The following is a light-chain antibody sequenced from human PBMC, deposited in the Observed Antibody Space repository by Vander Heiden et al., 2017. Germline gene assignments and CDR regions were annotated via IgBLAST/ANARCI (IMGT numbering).Light chain of an antibody. J-gene: IGLJ2*01. CDR1: SLRSYY. V-gene: IGLV3-19*01. CDR2: GKN. Sequence: SSELTQDPAVSVALGQTVRITCQGDSLRSYYASWYQQKSGQAPVLVIYGKNNRPSGIPDRFSGSSSGNTASLTITGAQAEDEADYYCNSRDTSGKHLVFGGGTKLT. CDR3: NSRDTSGKHLV.